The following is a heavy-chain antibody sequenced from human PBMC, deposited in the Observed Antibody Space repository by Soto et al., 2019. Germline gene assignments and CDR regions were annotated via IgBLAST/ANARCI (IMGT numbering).Heavy chain of an antibody. CDR1: GYSFTTYG. CDR2: ISGYNGNT. V-gene: IGHV1-18*01. J-gene: IGHJ6*02. CDR3: AREGPAPYYYYCMDV. Sequence: QVQLVQSGGEVKKPGASVKVSCKTSGYSFTTYGISWVRQAPGQGLEWMGWISGYNGNTNHAQKFQGRVPMTTATATSTAYMELRSLRSADTDGYYCAREGPAPYYYYCMDVWGQGSTVAVSS.